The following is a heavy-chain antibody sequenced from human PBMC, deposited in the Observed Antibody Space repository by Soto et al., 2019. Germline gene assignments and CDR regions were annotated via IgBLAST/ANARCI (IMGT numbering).Heavy chain of an antibody. V-gene: IGHV1-69*15. CDR2: ITPIYPTT. CDR1: GGTFYTYT. D-gene: IGHD3-3*01. Sequence: QVQLVQSGAEVRKPGSSVQVSCKASGGTFYTYTFSWVRQAPGQGLEWMGSITPIYPTTNYAEKFQGRLTVTADGSTNTAYMELNSLTSDDTAVYYCARRPHRVTIFGRGPAGMDVWGQGTTVTVSS. J-gene: IGHJ6*02. CDR3: ARRPHRVTIFGRGPAGMDV.